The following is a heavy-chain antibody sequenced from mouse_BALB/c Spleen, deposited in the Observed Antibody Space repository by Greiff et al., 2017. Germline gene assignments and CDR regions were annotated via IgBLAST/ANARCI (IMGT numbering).Heavy chain of an antibody. CDR1: GFSLTSYG. J-gene: IGHJ4*01. CDR2: IWAGGST. V-gene: IGHV2-9*02. D-gene: IGHD2-3*01. CDR3: ARDGYYGRYAMDY. Sequence: VQLQESGPGLVAPSQSLSITCTVSGFSLTSYGVHWVRQPPGKGLEWLGVIWAGGSTNYNSALMSRLSISKDNSKSQVFLKMNSLQTDDTARYYCARDGYYGRYAMDYWGQGTSVTVSS.